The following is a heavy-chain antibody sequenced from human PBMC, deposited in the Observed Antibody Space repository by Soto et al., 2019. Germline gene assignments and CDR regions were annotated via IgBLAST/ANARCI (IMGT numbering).Heavy chain of an antibody. J-gene: IGHJ1*01. CDR1: GVTFSSYA. CDR2: ISGSGGST. V-gene: IGHV3-23*01. Sequence: GGSLRLSCATSGVTFSSYAMSWVRQAPRKGLEWVSTISGSGGSTYYADSVKGRFTISRDNSKKTLYLQMNSLRAEDTAVYYCAKGVPGIAVAGTGYFQHWGQGTLVTVSS. CDR3: AKGVPGIAVAGTGYFQH. D-gene: IGHD6-19*01.